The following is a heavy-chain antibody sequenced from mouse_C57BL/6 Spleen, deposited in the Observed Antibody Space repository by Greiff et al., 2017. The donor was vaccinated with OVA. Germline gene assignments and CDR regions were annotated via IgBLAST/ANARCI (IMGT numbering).Heavy chain of an antibody. CDR1: GYTFTSYW. D-gene: IGHD2-4*01. Sequence: VQLQQPGAELVMPGASVKLSCKASGYTFTSYWMHWVKQRPGQGLEWIGEIDPSDSYTNYNQKFKGKSTLTVDKSSSTAYMQLSSLTSEDSAVYYCARKIYDYDRYAMDYWGQGTSVTVSS. V-gene: IGHV1-69*01. J-gene: IGHJ4*01. CDR2: IDPSDSYT. CDR3: ARKIYDYDRYAMDY.